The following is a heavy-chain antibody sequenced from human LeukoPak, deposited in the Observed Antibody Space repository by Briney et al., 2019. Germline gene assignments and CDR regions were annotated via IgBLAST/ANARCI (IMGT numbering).Heavy chain of an antibody. CDR3: AGCPIAARPDYYYMDV. D-gene: IGHD6-6*01. V-gene: IGHV4-59*01. Sequence: SETLSLTCTVSGGSSSSYYWSWIRQPPGKGLEWIGYIYYSGSTNYNPSLKSRVTISVDTSKNQFSLKLSSVTAADTAVYYCAGCPIAARPDYYYMDVWGKGTTVTVSS. J-gene: IGHJ6*03. CDR2: IYYSGST. CDR1: GGSSSSYY.